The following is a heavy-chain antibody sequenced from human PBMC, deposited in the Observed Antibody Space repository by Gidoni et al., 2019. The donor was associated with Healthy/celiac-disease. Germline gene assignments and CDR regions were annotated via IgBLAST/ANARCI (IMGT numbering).Heavy chain of an antibody. V-gene: IGHV3-49*04. J-gene: IGHJ4*02. CDR1: GFTFGDYA. CDR3: TRALDCTNGVCYPSDY. CDR2: IRSKAYGGTT. Sequence: EVQLVESGGGLVQPGRSLRLACTASGFTFGDYAMSWVRQAQGKGLEWVGFIRSKAYGGTTEYAASVKGRFTISRDDSKSIAYLQMNSLKTEDTAVYYCTRALDCTNGVCYPSDYWGQGTLVTVSS. D-gene: IGHD2-8*01.